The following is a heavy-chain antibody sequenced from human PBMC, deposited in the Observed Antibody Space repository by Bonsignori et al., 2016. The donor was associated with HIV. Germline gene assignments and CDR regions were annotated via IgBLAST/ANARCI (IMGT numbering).Heavy chain of an antibody. CDR3: ARDVKRKWFGELSLGFNY. CDR1: GFTFSSFW. Sequence: GESLKISCAASGFTFSSFWMSWVRQAPGKGLEWVANIKQDGSEKYYGDSVKGRFTISRDNANDSLYLEMDSLRDEDTAVYYCARDVKRKWFGELSLGFNYWGQGTLVTVSS. CDR2: IKQDGSEK. D-gene: IGHD3-10*01. J-gene: IGHJ4*02. V-gene: IGHV3-7*03.